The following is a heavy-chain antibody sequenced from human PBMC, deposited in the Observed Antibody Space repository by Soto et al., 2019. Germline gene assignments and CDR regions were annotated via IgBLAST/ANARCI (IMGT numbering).Heavy chain of an antibody. V-gene: IGHV4-59*01. Sequence: SETLSLTCSISGGSLSGYYWTWTRQPPGKGLEWIGYIYYAGTTTYNPSLKNRVTISLDTPKNHFSLKLSSVTAADTAVYYCAREGGDFDGGYFDYWGQGTLVTVSS. J-gene: IGHJ4*02. CDR3: AREGGDFDGGYFDY. CDR2: IYYAGTT. D-gene: IGHD4-17*01. CDR1: GGSLSGYY.